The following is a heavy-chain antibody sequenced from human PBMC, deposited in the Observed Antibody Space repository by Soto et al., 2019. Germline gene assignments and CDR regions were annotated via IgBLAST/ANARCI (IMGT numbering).Heavy chain of an antibody. CDR1: GFTFSSYS. J-gene: IGHJ3*02. CDR2: ISSSSSYI. D-gene: IGHD5-18*01. V-gene: IGHV3-21*01. CDR3: ARVSSFGYSYGLDAFDI. Sequence: VQLVESGGGLVKPGGSLRLSCAASGFTFSSYSMNWVRQAPGKGLEWVSSISSSSSYIYYADSVKGRFTISRDNAKNSLYLQMNSLRAEDTAVYYCARVSSFGYSYGLDAFDIWGQGTMVTVSS.